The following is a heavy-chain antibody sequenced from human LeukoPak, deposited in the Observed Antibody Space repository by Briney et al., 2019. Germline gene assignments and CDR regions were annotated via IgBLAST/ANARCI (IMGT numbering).Heavy chain of an antibody. CDR3: ARDQSGQYYYYGMDV. Sequence: PSETLFLTCTVSGGSISSGGYYWSWIRQHPGKGLEWIGYIYYSGSTYYNPSLKSRVTISVDTSKNQFSLKLSSVTAADTAVYYCARDQSGQYYYYGMDVWGQGTTVTVSS. J-gene: IGHJ6*02. D-gene: IGHD6-25*01. CDR2: IYYSGST. CDR1: GGSISSGGYY. V-gene: IGHV4-31*03.